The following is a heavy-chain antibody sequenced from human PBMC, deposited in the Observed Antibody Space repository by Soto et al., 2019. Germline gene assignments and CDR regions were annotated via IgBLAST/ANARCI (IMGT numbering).Heavy chain of an antibody. D-gene: IGHD2-2*01. CDR1: GYTFTSYY. CDR3: ARGASGIVLVPAAPPDYYYGMDV. V-gene: IGHV1-46*01. Sequence: ASVKVSCKASGYTFTSYYMHWVRQAPGQGLEWMGIINPSGGSTSYAQKFQGRVTMTRDTSTSTVYMELSSLRSEDTAVYYCARGASGIVLVPAAPPDYYYGMDVWGQGTTVTVSS. J-gene: IGHJ6*02. CDR2: INPSGGST.